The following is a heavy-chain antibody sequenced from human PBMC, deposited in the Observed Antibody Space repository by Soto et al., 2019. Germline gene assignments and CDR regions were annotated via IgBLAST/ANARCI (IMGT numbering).Heavy chain of an antibody. V-gene: IGHV1-18*01. Sequence: ASVKVSCKASGYTFTSYGISWVRQAPGQGLEWMGWISAYNGNTNYAQKLHGRVTMTTDTSTSTAYMALRRLRSDDTAVYYCARDCRRSGTVYYYYYYGMDVWGQGTTVTVS. CDR3: ARDCRRSGTVYYYYYYGMDV. D-gene: IGHD3-3*01. CDR2: ISAYNGNT. CDR1: GYTFTSYG. J-gene: IGHJ6*02.